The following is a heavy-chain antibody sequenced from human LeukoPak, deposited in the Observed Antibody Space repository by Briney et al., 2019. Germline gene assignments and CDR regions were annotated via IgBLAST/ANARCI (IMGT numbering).Heavy chain of an antibody. J-gene: IGHJ3*02. D-gene: IGHD2-21*02. Sequence: GGSLRLSCAASGFTFSSYWMSWVRQAPGKGLEWVANIKQDGSEKYYVDSVKGRSTISRDNAKNSLYLQMNSLRAEDTAVYYCARDADPPGLSYCGGDCYGAFDIWGQGTMVTVSS. V-gene: IGHV3-7*01. CDR3: ARDADPPGLSYCGGDCYGAFDI. CDR2: IKQDGSEK. CDR1: GFTFSSYW.